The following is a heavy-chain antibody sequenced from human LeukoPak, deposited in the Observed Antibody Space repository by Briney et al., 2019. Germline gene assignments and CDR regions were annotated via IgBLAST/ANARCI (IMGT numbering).Heavy chain of an antibody. V-gene: IGHV4-30-4*01. CDR1: GGSISSADYY. Sequence: SQTLSLTCTVSGGSISSADYYWSWIRQPPGKGLEWIGYIYYSGSTYYNPSLKSRLTIPVDTSKNQFSLKLSSVTAADTAVYYCARDRRGGDSMIRGLDYWGQGTLVTVSS. CDR2: IYYSGST. CDR3: ARDRRGGDSMIRGLDY. D-gene: IGHD3-10*01. J-gene: IGHJ4*02.